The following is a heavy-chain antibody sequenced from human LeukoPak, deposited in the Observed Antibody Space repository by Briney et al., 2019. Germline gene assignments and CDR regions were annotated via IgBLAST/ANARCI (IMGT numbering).Heavy chain of an antibody. V-gene: IGHV3-7*01. CDR1: GFTFISYW. J-gene: IGHJ3*02. CDR2: IKQDGSEK. D-gene: IGHD3-10*01. Sequence: GGALRLSCAASGFTFISYWMSGVGQAPGRGREGVANIKQDGSEKYYVDSVKGRFTISRDNAKNSLYLQMNSLRAEDTAVYYCARARRITMVRGAISIWGQGTMVTVSS. CDR3: ARARRITMVRGAISI.